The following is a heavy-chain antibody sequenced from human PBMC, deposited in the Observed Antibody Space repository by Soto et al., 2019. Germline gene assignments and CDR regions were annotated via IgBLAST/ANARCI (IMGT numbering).Heavy chain of an antibody. CDR2: ISSNGVGT. CDR1: GFTLSGYA. CDR3: AGRARPDFYYMDV. D-gene: IGHD6-6*01. V-gene: IGHV3-64*01. J-gene: IGHJ6*03. Sequence: GGSLRLSCAASGFTLSGYAMDWVRQAPGKGLEYVSGISSNGVGTYYANSVQGRFTISRDNSKNTVYLQMGSLRPEDMAVNYCAGRARPDFYYMDVWGKGTTVTVSS.